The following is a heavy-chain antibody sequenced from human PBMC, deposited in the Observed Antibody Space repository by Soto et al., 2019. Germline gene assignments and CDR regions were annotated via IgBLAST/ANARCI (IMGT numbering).Heavy chain of an antibody. CDR3: ASSYAH. J-gene: IGHJ4*02. D-gene: IGHD4-17*01. V-gene: IGHV3-7*05. Sequence: GGSLRLSCAASGFTFSYYWMNWVRQAPGKGLEWVANIKQDGSEKYYVDSVKGRFTISRDNARNSLYLQMNILRAEDTAVYYCASSYAHWGQGTLVTVSS. CDR2: IKQDGSEK. CDR1: GFTFSYYW.